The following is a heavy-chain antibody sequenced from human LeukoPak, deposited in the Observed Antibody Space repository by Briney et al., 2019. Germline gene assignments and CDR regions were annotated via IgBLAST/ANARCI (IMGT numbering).Heavy chain of an antibody. Sequence: GGSLRLSCAASGFTFSSYSMNWVRQAPGKGLEWVSSISSSSSYIYYADSVKGRFTISRDNAKNSLFLQMNSLRAEDTAVYYCARGLSRGDYFLHFDYWGQGTLVTVSS. CDR2: ISSSSSYI. CDR1: GFTFSSYS. D-gene: IGHD4-17*01. J-gene: IGHJ4*02. V-gene: IGHV3-21*01. CDR3: ARGLSRGDYFLHFDY.